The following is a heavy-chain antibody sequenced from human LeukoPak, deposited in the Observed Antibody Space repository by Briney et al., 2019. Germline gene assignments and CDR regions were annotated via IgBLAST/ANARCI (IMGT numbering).Heavy chain of an antibody. CDR1: GYTFTSYG. CDR3: ARAKDNFWFDP. V-gene: IGHV1-18*01. CDR2: ISAYNGNT. J-gene: IGHJ5*02. Sequence: ASVKVSCKASGYTFTSYGISWVRQAPGQGLEWMGWISAYNGNTNYAQKLQGRVTMTTDTSTSTAYMELSSLRSEDTAVYYCARAKDNFWFDPWGQGTLVTVSS.